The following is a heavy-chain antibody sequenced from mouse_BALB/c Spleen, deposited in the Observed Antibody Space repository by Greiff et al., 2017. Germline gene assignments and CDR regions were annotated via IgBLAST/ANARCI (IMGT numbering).Heavy chain of an antibody. Sequence: EVMLVESGAELVKPGASVKLSCTASGFNIKDTYMHWVKQRPEQGLEWIGRIDPANGNTKYDPKFQGKATITADTSSNTAYLQLSSLTSEDTAVYYCARSPVFAYWGQGTLVTVSA. CDR1: GFNIKDTY. J-gene: IGHJ3*01. CDR3: ARSPVFAY. CDR2: IDPANGNT. V-gene: IGHV14-3*02.